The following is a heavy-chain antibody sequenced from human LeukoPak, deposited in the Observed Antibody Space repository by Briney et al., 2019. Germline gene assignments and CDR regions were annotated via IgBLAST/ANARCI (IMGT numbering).Heavy chain of an antibody. CDR1: GGSISSSSYY. V-gene: IGHV4-39*07. CDR2: IYYSGST. CDR3: ARGREYYYDSSGYYYVRGGVVGY. Sequence: SETLSLTCTVSGGSISSSSYYWGWIRQPPGKGLEWIGSIYYSGSTYYNPSLKSRVTISVDTSKNQFSLKLSSVTAADTAVYYCARGREYYYDSSGYYYVRGGVVGYWGQGTLVTVSS. J-gene: IGHJ4*02. D-gene: IGHD3-22*01.